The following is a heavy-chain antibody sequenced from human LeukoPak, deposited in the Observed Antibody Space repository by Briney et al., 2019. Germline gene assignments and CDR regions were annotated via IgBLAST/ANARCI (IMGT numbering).Heavy chain of an antibody. Sequence: SETLSLTCTVSGGSISSGDYYWSWIRQPPGKGLEWIGYIYYSGSTYYNPSLKSRVTISVDTSKNQFSLKLSSVTAADTAVYYCARGPYCSSTSCYVGFVGWFDPWGQGTLVTVSS. CDR1: GGSISSGDYY. D-gene: IGHD2-2*01. J-gene: IGHJ5*02. V-gene: IGHV4-30-4*08. CDR2: IYYSGST. CDR3: ARGPYCSSTSCYVGFVGWFDP.